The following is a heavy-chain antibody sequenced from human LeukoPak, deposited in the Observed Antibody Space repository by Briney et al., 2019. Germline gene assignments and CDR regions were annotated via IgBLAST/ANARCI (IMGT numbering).Heavy chain of an antibody. V-gene: IGHV3-74*01. CDR2: INSDGSST. CDR1: GLTFSDTW. Sequence: GGSLRLSCAVSGLTFSDTWMHWVRQAPGQGLVWVSRINSDGSSTVYADSVKGRFTIARDNGKNMLYLYMDSLRAEDTAVYYCASFRDSDNWGQGTMVTVSP. D-gene: IGHD2-21*01. J-gene: IGHJ3*02. CDR3: ASFRDSDN.